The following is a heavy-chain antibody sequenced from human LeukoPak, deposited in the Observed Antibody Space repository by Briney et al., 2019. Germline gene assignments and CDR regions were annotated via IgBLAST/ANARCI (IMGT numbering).Heavy chain of an antibody. CDR2: INHSGST. V-gene: IGHV4-34*01. CDR1: GGSFSGYY. CDR3: ASGTPYSGSYYDAFDI. Sequence: PSETLSLTCAVYGGSFSGYYWSWISQPPGKGLEWIGEINHSGSTNYNPSLKSRVTISVDTSKNQFSPKLSSVTAADTAVYYCASGTPYSGSYYDAFDIWGQGTMVTVSS. J-gene: IGHJ3*02. D-gene: IGHD1-26*01.